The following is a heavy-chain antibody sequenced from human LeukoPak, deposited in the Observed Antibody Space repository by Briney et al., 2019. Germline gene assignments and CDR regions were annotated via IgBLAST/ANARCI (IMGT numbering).Heavy chain of an antibody. J-gene: IGHJ3*02. Sequence: SVKVSCRASGGTFSSYAISWVRQAPGQGLEWMGRIIPIFGTANYAQKFQGRVTITTDESTSTAYMELSSLRSEDTAVYYCARDGGDAFDIWGQGTMVTVSS. CDR1: GGTFSSYA. V-gene: IGHV1-69*05. CDR2: IIPIFGTA. CDR3: ARDGGDAFDI.